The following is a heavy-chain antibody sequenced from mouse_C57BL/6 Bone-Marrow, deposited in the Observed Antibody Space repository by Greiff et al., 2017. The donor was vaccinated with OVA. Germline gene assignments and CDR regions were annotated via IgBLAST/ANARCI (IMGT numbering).Heavy chain of an antibody. V-gene: IGHV1-54*01. Sequence: QVQLQQSGAELVRPGTSVKVSCKASGYAFTNYLIEWVKQRPGQGLEWIGVINPGSGGTNYNEKFKGKATLTADKSSSTAYMQLSSLTSEDSAVDFCARMYYGYCFDYWGQGTTLTVSS. CDR3: ARMYYGYCFDY. D-gene: IGHD2-2*01. CDR2: INPGSGGT. CDR1: GYAFTNYL. J-gene: IGHJ2*01.